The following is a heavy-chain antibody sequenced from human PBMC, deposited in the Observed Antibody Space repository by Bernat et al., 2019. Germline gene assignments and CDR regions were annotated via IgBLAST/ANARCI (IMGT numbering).Heavy chain of an antibody. D-gene: IGHD4-11*01. CDR3: AKDRAWGNDYSFDYGMDV. CDR2: ISNDGRND. Sequence: QVQLVESGGGVVQPGRSLRLSCAASGFTFSSYGMHWVRQAPGEGLEWVAVISNDGRNDYYADSVRGRFTISRDNSKNTLYLQMNSLRAEDTAVYYCAKDRAWGNDYSFDYGMDVWGQGTTVTVSS. J-gene: IGHJ6*02. V-gene: IGHV3-30*18. CDR1: GFTFSSYG.